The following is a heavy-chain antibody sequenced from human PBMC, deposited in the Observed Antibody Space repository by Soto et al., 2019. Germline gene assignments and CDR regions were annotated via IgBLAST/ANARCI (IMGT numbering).Heavy chain of an antibody. J-gene: IGHJ5*02. Sequence: QLQLQESGPGLVKPSETLSLTCTVSGGSISSSSYYWGWIRQPPGKGLEWIGSIYYSGGTYYNPSLKSGVTISVDTSKNQFSLKLSSVTAADTAVYYCASPKIAFYNWFDPWGQGTLVTVSS. CDR3: ASPKIAFYNWFDP. D-gene: IGHD3-3*02. CDR2: IYYSGGT. CDR1: GGSISSSSYY. V-gene: IGHV4-39*01.